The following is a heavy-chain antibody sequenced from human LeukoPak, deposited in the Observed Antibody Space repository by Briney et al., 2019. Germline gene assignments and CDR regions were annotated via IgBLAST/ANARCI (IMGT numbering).Heavy chain of an antibody. Sequence: ASVKVSCKASGYTFTGYYMHWVRQAPGQGLEWMGWINPNSGGTNYAQKFQGWVTMTRDTSISTAYMELSRLRSDDTAVYYCARDLVRPAAIDYYYYYGMDVWGQGTTVTVSS. CDR3: ARDLVRPAAIDYYYYYGMDV. D-gene: IGHD2-2*01. CDR2: INPNSGGT. J-gene: IGHJ6*02. CDR1: GYTFTGYY. V-gene: IGHV1-2*04.